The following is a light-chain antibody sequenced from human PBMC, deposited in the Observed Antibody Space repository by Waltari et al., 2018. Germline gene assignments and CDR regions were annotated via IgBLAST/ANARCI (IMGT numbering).Light chain of an antibody. J-gene: IGLJ3*02. CDR1: SSDVGGYQY. CDR3: SSYTSSSTFGV. V-gene: IGLV2-14*01. CDR2: EVS. Sequence: QSALTQPASVSGSPGQSITISCTGTSSDVGGYQYVSWYQQHPGKAPKLMIYEVSNRPSGVSNRFSGSKSGNTASLTISGLQAEDEADYYCSSYTSSSTFGVFGGGTKLTVL.